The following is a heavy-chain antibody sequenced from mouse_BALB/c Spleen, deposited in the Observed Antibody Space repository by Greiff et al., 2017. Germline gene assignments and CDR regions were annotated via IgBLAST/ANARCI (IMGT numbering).Heavy chain of an antibody. Sequence: EVQLQESGGGLVKPGGSLKLSCAASGFTFSDYYMYWVRQTPEKRLEWVATISDGGSYTYYPDSVKGRFTISRDNAKNNLYLQMSSLKSEDTAMYYCARDRYFAYWGQGTLVTVSA. J-gene: IGHJ3*01. V-gene: IGHV5-4*02. CDR3: ARDRYFAY. CDR2: ISDGGSYT. D-gene: IGHD2-12*01. CDR1: GFTFSDYY.